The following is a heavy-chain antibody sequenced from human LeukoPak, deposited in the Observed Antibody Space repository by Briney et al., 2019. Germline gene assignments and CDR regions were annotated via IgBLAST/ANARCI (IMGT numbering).Heavy chain of an antibody. J-gene: IGHJ4*02. V-gene: IGHV3-23*01. Sequence: GGSLRLSCAASGFTFSSYAMSWVRQAPGKGLEWVSAISGSGGSTYYADSVKGRFTISRDNAKNSLFLQMNSLRAEDTAVYYCARDDYGDPTRESFDSWGQGTLVTVSS. CDR2: ISGSGGST. D-gene: IGHD4/OR15-4a*01. CDR3: ARDDYGDPTRESFDS. CDR1: GFTFSSYA.